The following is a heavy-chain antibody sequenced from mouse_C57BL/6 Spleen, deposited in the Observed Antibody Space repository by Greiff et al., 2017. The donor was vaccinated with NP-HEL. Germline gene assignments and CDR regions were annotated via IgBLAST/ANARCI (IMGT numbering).Heavy chain of an antibody. Sequence: VQLQQSGAELVRPGTSVKVSCKASGYAFTNYLIEWVKQRPGQGLEWIGVINPGSGGTNYNEKFKGKATLTADKSSSTAYMQLSSLTSEDSAVYFCARPAAQSHYFDYWGQGTTLTVSS. D-gene: IGHD3-2*02. CDR2: INPGSGGT. J-gene: IGHJ2*01. V-gene: IGHV1-54*01. CDR3: ARPAAQSHYFDY. CDR1: GYAFTNYL.